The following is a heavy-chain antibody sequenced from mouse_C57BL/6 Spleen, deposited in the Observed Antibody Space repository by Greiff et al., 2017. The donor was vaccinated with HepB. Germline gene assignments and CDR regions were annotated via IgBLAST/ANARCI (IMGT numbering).Heavy chain of an antibody. CDR3: AKGGVTGYYFDY. V-gene: IGHV1-69*01. D-gene: IGHD2-12*01. CDR2: IDPSDSYT. CDR1: GYTFTSYW. Sequence: QVQLQQPGAELVMPGASVKLSCKASGYTFTSYWMHWVKQRPGQGLEWIGEIDPSDSYTNYNQKFKGKSTLTVDKSSSIAYMQLSSLTSEDSAVYYCAKGGVTGYYFDYWGQGTTLTVSS. J-gene: IGHJ2*01.